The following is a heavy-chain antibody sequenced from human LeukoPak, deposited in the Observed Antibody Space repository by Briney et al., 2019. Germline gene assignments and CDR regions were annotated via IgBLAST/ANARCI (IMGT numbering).Heavy chain of an antibody. CDR2: IYYSGST. J-gene: IGHJ2*01. D-gene: IGHD3-9*01. CDR1: GGSISSYY. V-gene: IGHV4-59*12. CDR3: ARTGTYYDILTGYYYWYFDL. Sequence: PSETLSLTCTVSGGSISSYYWSWIRQPPGKGLEWIGYIYYSGSTNYNPSLKSRVTISVDTSKNQFSLKLSSVTAADTAVYYCARTGTYYDILTGYYYWYFDLWGRGTLVTVSS.